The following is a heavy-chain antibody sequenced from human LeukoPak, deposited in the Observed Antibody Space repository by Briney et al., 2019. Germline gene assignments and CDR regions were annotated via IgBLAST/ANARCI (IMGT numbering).Heavy chain of an antibody. J-gene: IGHJ4*02. Sequence: PGGSLRLSCAASGFTFDDYAMHWVRQAPGKGLEWVSGISWNSGSIGYADSVKGRFTISRDNAKNSLYLQMNSLRAEDTALYYCAKDMRTGGLVDYWGQGTLVTVSS. CDR3: AKDMRTGGLVDY. V-gene: IGHV3-9*01. D-gene: IGHD2-8*02. CDR2: ISWNSGSI. CDR1: GFTFDDYA.